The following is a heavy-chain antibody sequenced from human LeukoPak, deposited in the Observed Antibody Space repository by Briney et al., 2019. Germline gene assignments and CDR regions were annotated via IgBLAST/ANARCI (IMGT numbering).Heavy chain of an antibody. CDR2: IGTAGDT. J-gene: IGHJ4*02. D-gene: IGHD6-13*01. Sequence: GGSLRLSCAASGFTFSSYDMRWVRQATGKGLEWVSAIGTAGDTYYPGSVKGRFTISRENAKNSLYLQMNSLGAGDTAVYYCARGSKQQLVLDYWGQGTLVTVSS. CDR3: ARGSKQQLVLDY. CDR1: GFTFSSYD. V-gene: IGHV3-13*01.